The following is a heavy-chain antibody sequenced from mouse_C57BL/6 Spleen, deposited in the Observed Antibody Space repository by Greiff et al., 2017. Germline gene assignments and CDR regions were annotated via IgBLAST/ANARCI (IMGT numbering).Heavy chain of an antibody. CDR1: GFTFSDYY. J-gene: IGHJ4*01. CDR2: INYDGSST. CDR3: ARADGDYAMDY. Sequence: EVQVVESEGGLVQPGSSMKLSCTASGFTFSDYYMAWVRQVPEKGLEWVANINYDGSSTYYLDSLKSRFIISRDNAKNILYLQMSSLKSEDTATYYCARADGDYAMDYWGQGTSVTVSS. D-gene: IGHD2-3*01. V-gene: IGHV5-16*01.